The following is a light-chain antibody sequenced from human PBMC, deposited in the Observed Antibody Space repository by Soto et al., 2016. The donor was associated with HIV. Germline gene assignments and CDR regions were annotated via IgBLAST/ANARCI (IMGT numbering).Light chain of an antibody. CDR1: SLRSYY. Sequence: SSELTQDPAVSVALGQTVRITCQGDSLRSYYASWYQQKPGQAPVLVIYDKNNRPSGIPDRFSGSSSGNTASLTITGAQAEDEADYYCNSRDSSGNHWVFGGGTQADRP. J-gene: IGLJ3*02. CDR3: NSRDSSGNHWV. V-gene: IGLV3-19*01. CDR2: DKN.